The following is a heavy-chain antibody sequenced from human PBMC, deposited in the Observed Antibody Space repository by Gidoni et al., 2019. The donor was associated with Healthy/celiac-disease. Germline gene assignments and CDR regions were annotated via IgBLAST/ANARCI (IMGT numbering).Heavy chain of an antibody. CDR1: GFTFSSYG. CDR3: AKVGWESSSSPSYYYYYGMDV. CDR2: ISYDGSNK. D-gene: IGHD6-6*01. Sequence: QVQLVESGGGVVQPGRSLRLSCAASGFTFSSYGMHCVRQAPGKGLEWVAVISYDGSNKYYADSVKGRFTISRDNSKNTLYLQMNSLRAEDTAVYYCAKVGWESSSSPSYYYYYGMDVWGQGTTVTVSS. J-gene: IGHJ6*02. V-gene: IGHV3-30*18.